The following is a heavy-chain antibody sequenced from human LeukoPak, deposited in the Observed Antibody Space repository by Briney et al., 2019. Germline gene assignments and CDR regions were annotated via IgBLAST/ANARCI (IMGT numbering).Heavy chain of an antibody. J-gene: IGHJ4*02. D-gene: IGHD3-10*01. CDR3: ARESSRTMVRGVSTGFDY. Sequence: PSETLSLTCTVSGGSISSGSYYWSWIRQPAGKGLEWIGRIYTSGSTNYNPSLKSRVTISVDTSKNQFSLKLSSVTAADTAVYYCARESSRTMVRGVSTGFDYWGQGTLVTVSS. V-gene: IGHV4-61*02. CDR1: GGSISSGSYY. CDR2: IYTSGST.